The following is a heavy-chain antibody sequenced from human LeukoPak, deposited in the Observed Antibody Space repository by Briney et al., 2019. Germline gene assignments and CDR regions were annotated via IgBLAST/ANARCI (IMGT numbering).Heavy chain of an antibody. CDR2: ISGSGGST. V-gene: IGHV3-23*01. D-gene: IGHD1/OR15-1a*01. Sequence: GGSLRLFCAASGVTFSSYAMSWVRQAPGKGLEWVSAISGSGGSTYYADSVKGRFTISRDNSKNTLYLQMNSLRAEDTAVYYCAKDTYIFWNNPDYWGQGTLVTVSS. J-gene: IGHJ4*02. CDR3: AKDTYIFWNNPDY. CDR1: GVTFSSYA.